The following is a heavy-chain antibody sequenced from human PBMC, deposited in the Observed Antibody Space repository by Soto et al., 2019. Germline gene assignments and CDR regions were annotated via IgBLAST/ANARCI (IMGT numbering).Heavy chain of an antibody. CDR1: RFTFSTYW. Sequence: PGGSLRLSCAASRFTFSTYWMTWVRLTPGKGLEWVANIHQDGNEKYYMDSVKGRFTISRDNAKNSLYLQMNSLRAEDTAVYYCAGGNALDVWGQGTPVTVSS. CDR2: IHQDGNEK. CDR3: AGGNALDV. J-gene: IGHJ6*02. V-gene: IGHV3-7*01.